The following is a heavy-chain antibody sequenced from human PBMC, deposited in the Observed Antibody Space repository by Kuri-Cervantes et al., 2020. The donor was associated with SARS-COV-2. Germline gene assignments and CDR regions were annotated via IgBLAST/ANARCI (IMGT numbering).Heavy chain of an antibody. CDR1: GFTLDDYG. Sequence: GGSLRLSCAASGFTLDDYGMYWVRQAPGKGLEWVAFIRYDGSNKYYADSVKGRFTISRDNAKSSLYLRMNSLRAEDTAVYYCVRGLGTTVIDYWGQGILVTVSS. V-gene: IGHV3-30*02. J-gene: IGHJ4*02. CDR3: VRGLGTTVIDY. CDR2: IRYDGSNK. D-gene: IGHD4-17*01.